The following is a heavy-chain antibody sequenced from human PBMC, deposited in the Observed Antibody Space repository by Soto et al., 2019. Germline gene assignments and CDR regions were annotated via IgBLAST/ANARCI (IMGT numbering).Heavy chain of an antibody. J-gene: IGHJ5*02. CDR3: ARSGKGVVRGPIGSPAGWFGP. Sequence: QVQLQESGPSLVRPSETLSLTCSVSGGSLTSFYWSWIRQPAGKGLAWVGRIYGSGRPTYNPSLKNRLTMSLDVSLNQVPLELPSVTAAATAVYFCARSGKGVVRGPIGSPAGWFGPWGRGALVTVSS. D-gene: IGHD3-10*01. V-gene: IGHV4-4*07. CDR2: IYGSGRP. CDR1: GGSLTSFY.